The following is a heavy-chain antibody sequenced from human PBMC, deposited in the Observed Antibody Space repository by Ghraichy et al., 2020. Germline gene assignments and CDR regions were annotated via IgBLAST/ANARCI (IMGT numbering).Heavy chain of an antibody. CDR1: GFTFSSYA. Sequence: GGSLRLSCAASGFTFSSYAMSWVRQAPGKGLEWVSAISGSGGSTYYADSVKGRFTISRDNSKNTLYLQMNSLRAEDTAVYYCAKDHQDDFWSGYSDYWGQGTLVTVSS. V-gene: IGHV3-23*01. CDR3: AKDHQDDFWSGYSDY. D-gene: IGHD3-3*01. J-gene: IGHJ4*02. CDR2: ISGSGGST.